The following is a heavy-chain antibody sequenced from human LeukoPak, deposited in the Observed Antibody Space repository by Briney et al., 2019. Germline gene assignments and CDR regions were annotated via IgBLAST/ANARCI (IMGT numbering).Heavy chain of an antibody. D-gene: IGHD2-2*02. J-gene: IGHJ6*02. CDR3: ARHGLGYCSSTSCYNGMDV. V-gene: IGHV5-51*01. Sequence: GESLKISCKGSGYSFTSYWIGWVRQMPGKGLEWMGIIYPGDPDTRYSPSFQGQVTISADKSISTAYLQWSSLKASDTAMYYCARHGLGYCSSTSCYNGMDVWGQGTTVTVSS. CDR2: IYPGDPDT. CDR1: GYSFTSYW.